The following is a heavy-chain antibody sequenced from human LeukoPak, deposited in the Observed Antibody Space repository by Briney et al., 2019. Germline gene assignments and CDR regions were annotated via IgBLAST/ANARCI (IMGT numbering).Heavy chain of an antibody. CDR2: MFYRGST. CDR1: GVSISTSTHY. V-gene: IGHV4-39*01. D-gene: IGHD2-15*01. CDR3: VRQGGWGGAASLIEF. Sequence: SETLSLTCTVSGVSISTSTHYWAWIRQPPGKGLEWIASMFYRGSTYYNASLRSLLTLSVDTYMNQFSLTLSSVTASDTATFYCVRQGGWGGAASLIEFWGQGNLVTVSS. J-gene: IGHJ4*02.